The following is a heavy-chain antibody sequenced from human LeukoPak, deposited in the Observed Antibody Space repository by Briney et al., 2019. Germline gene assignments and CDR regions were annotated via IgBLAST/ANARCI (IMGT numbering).Heavy chain of an antibody. CDR2: IYTSGST. Sequence: SETLSLTCTVSGCSISSGSYYWSWIRQPAGKGLEWIGRIYTSGSTNYNPSLKSRVTISVDTSKNQFSLKLSSVTAADTAVYYCATSPHTDAFDIWGQGTMVTVSS. J-gene: IGHJ3*02. CDR3: ATSPHTDAFDI. V-gene: IGHV4-61*02. CDR1: GCSISSGSYY.